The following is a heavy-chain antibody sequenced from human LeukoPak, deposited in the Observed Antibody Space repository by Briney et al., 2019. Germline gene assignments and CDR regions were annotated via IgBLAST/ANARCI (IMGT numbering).Heavy chain of an antibody. CDR3: ARGFLEWLFDY. CDR2: IWYDGSNK. CDR1: GFIFRSYG. Sequence: PGGSLRLSCAASGFIFRSYGMHWVRQTPGEGLEWVAAIWYDGSNKYYAGSVKGRFTISRDNSENTLSLQMNSLRGEDTAVYYCARGFLEWLFDYWGQGTLVTVSS. J-gene: IGHJ4*02. D-gene: IGHD3-3*01. V-gene: IGHV3-33*01.